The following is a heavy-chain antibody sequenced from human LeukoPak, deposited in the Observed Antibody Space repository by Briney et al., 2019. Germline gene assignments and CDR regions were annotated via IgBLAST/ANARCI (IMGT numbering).Heavy chain of an antibody. CDR3: ARAPRYCSSTSCSGF. J-gene: IGHJ4*02. Sequence: GGSLRLSCAASGFTFSSYSMNWVRQAPGKGLDWVSSISSSSSYIYYADSVKGRFTISRDNAKNSLYLQMNSLRAEDTAVYYCARAPRYCSSTSCSGFWGQGTLVTVSS. CDR2: ISSSSSYI. D-gene: IGHD2-2*01. V-gene: IGHV3-21*01. CDR1: GFTFSSYS.